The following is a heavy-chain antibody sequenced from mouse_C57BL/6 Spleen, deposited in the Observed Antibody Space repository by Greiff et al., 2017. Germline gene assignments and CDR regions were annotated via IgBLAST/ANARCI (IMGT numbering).Heavy chain of an antibody. D-gene: IGHD1-1*01. CDR3: ARDYYGSSYAMDY. CDR1: GYTFTSYG. V-gene: IGHV1-58*01. J-gene: IGHJ4*01. Sequence: VQLQQSGAELVRPGSSVKMSCTTSGYTFTSYGINWVKQRPGQGLEWIGYIYIGNGYTEYNEKFKGKATLTSDTSSSTAYMQLSSLTSEDSAIDFCARDYYGSSYAMDYWGQGTSVTVSS. CDR2: IYIGNGYT.